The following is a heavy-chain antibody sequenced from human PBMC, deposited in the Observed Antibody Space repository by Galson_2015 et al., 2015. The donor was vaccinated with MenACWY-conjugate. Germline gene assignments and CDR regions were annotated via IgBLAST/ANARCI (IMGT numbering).Heavy chain of an antibody. CDR2: INRDGSST. Sequence: SLRLSCAASGFTFTNYWMHWVRQAPGKGPVWVSRINRDGSSTTYADSVKGRFTISRDNAKNTLFLQMNSLRVEDTAVYYCVRDRLSIMRAVPSNWFDPWGQGTLVTVSS. CDR3: VRDRLSIMRAVPSNWFDP. J-gene: IGHJ5*02. D-gene: IGHD2-8*01. V-gene: IGHV3-74*01. CDR1: GFTFTNYW.